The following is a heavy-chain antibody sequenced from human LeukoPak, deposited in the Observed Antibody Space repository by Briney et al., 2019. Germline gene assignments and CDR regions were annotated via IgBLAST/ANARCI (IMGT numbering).Heavy chain of an antibody. CDR1: GFTFSNYW. J-gene: IGHJ3*02. CDR2: INQDGSEK. V-gene: IGHV3-7*03. Sequence: GGSLRLSCAASGFTFSNYWIQWVRQAPGKGLEWVANINQDGSEKYYVGSVKGRFTISRDNAKNSLYLQMNSLRAEDTAVYYCARDATWIQLWLHAFDIWGQGTMVTVSS. CDR3: ARDATWIQLWLHAFDI. D-gene: IGHD5-18*01.